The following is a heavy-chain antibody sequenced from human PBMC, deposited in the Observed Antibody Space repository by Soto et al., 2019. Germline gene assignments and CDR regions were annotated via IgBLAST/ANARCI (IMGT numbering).Heavy chain of an antibody. CDR3: AKVGRQEEIMDY. CDR2: ISYDGSNK. D-gene: IGHD3-16*01. J-gene: IGHJ4*02. Sequence: PGGSLRLSCAASGFTFSSYGMHWVRQAPGKGLEWVAVISYDGSNKYYADSVKGRFTISRDNSKNTLYLQMNSLRAEDTAVYYCAKVGRQEEIMDYWGQGTLVTVSS. CDR1: GFTFSSYG. V-gene: IGHV3-30*18.